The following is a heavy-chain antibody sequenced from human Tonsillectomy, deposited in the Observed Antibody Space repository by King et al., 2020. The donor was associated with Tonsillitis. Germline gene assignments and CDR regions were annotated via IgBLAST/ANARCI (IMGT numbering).Heavy chain of an antibody. J-gene: IGHJ4*02. CDR2: IYPGDSAT. CDR1: GYSFPTYY. Sequence: QLVQSGAEVKKPGESLKISCKGSGYSFPTYYIAWVRQMPGKGLEWMGIIYPGDSATRYSPSFQGQVTISADKSINTAYLQLSSLKASDTAMYYCARQDDDILTGYPKYYFDYWGQGTLVTVSS. V-gene: IGHV5-51*01. CDR3: ARQDDDILTGYPKYYFDY. D-gene: IGHD3-9*01.